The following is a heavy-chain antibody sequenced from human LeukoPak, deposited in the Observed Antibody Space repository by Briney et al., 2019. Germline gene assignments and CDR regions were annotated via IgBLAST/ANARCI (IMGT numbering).Heavy chain of an antibody. CDR3: ARGNCSGGSCYRFFDY. CDR1: GDSVSSNSAA. Sequence: SQTLSLTCAISGDSVSSNSAAWNWIRQSPSRGLEWLGRTFYRSKWYNDYAVSVKSRITINPETSKNQFSLQLNSVTPEDTAVYYCARGNCSGGSCYRFFDYWGQGTLVTVSS. J-gene: IGHJ4*02. CDR2: TFYRSKWYN. V-gene: IGHV6-1*01. D-gene: IGHD2-15*01.